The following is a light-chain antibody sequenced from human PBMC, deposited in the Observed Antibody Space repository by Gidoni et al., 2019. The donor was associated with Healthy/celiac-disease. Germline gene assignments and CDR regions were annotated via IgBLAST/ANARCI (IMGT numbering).Light chain of an antibody. CDR2: GAA. CDR3: QQYNNWTPLT. J-gene: IGKJ4*01. Sequence: EIVMTQSPATLSVSPGERATLSCRASQSVRSNLAWYQQKPGQAPRLLIYGAATRAPGIPARFSGSGSGTEFTLTISSLQSEDFAVYYCQQYNNWTPLTFGGGTKVEIK. CDR1: QSVRSN. V-gene: IGKV3-15*01.